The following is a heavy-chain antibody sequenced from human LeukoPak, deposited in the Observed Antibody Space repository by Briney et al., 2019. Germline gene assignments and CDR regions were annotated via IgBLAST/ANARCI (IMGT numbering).Heavy chain of an antibody. CDR3: ARRQQRITMVRGVIIFPMDV. D-gene: IGHD3-10*01. V-gene: IGHV4-39*01. Sequence: SETLSLTCTVSGGSISSSSYYWGWIRQPPGKGLEWIGSIYYSGSTYYNPSLKSRVTISVDTSKNQFSLKLSSVTAADTAVYYCARRQQRITMVRGVIIFPMDVWGKGTTVTISS. J-gene: IGHJ6*03. CDR2: IYYSGST. CDR1: GGSISSSSYY.